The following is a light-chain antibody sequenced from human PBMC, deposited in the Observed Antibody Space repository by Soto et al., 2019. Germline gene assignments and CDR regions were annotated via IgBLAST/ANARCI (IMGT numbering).Light chain of an antibody. J-gene: IGKJ1*01. V-gene: IGKV1-39*01. CDR2: SIS. Sequence: DIQVTQSPSSLFASVGDGVNMTCRASQSVSTYLNWYQHKVGKAPNLLIYSISTLHSGVPSRFSGSRSGTDYTLTINSLQPEDSATYYCQQSYATAAWTVGQGTKVEIK. CDR1: QSVSTY. CDR3: QQSYATAAWT.